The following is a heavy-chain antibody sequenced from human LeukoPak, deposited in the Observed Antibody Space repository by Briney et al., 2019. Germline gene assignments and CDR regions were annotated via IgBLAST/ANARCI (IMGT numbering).Heavy chain of an antibody. CDR1: GYTLTELS. J-gene: IGHJ3*02. CDR3: ATDVEMATSKAFDI. V-gene: IGHV1-24*01. D-gene: IGHD5-24*01. CDR2: FDPEDGET. Sequence: ASVKVSCKVSGYTLTELSMHWVRQAPGKGLEWMGGFDPEDGETIYAQKFQGRATMTEDTSTDTAYMELSSLRSEDTAVYYCATDVEMATSKAFDIWGQGTMVTVSS.